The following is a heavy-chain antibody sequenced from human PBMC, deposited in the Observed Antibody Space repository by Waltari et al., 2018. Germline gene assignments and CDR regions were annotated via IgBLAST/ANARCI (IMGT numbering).Heavy chain of an antibody. Sequence: QVQLVQSGAEVRKPGASVKVSCKASGYTFTGYAILWVRQAPGQGLEWMGRINPKNGDTHYAQNFQGRVALTTDTSTNTAFMELQRLRSDDTAVYYCLRDSSGSHFDYWGQGTLVTVSS. J-gene: IGHJ4*02. D-gene: IGHD3-22*01. V-gene: IGHV1-2*06. CDR1: GYTFTGYA. CDR3: LRDSSGSHFDY. CDR2: INPKNGDT.